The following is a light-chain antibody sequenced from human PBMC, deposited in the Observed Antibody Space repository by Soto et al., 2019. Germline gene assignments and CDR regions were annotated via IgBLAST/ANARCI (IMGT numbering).Light chain of an antibody. CDR1: SSDVGSYNY. CDR3: SSFTSSNTVV. V-gene: IGLV2-14*03. Sequence: QSALTQPASVSGSPGQSITISCTGTSSDVGSYNYVSWYQQHPGKAPKLIIYDVSNRPSGVSNRFSGSKSGNMASLTISGLQADDEADYYCSSFTSSNTVVFGGGTQLTVL. J-gene: IGLJ3*02. CDR2: DVS.